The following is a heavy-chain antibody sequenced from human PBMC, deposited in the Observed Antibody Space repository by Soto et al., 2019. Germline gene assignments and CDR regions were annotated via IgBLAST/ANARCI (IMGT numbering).Heavy chain of an antibody. D-gene: IGHD6-13*01. CDR1: GFTFSSYI. CDR2: ISSSSTYI. J-gene: IGHJ6*02. V-gene: IGHV3-21*01. Sequence: GGSLRLSCAASGFTFSSYIINWVRQAPGKGLEWVSSISSSSTYIYYADSGKGRFTISRDNAKNSLFLQMNSLRAEDTAVYYCARDIAAAGTFVLAGMDVWGQGTTVTVSS. CDR3: ARDIAAAGTFVLAGMDV.